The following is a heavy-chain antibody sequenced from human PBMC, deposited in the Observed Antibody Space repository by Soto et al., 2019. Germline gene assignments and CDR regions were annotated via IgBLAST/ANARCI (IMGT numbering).Heavy chain of an antibody. J-gene: IGHJ3*02. CDR1: GFTFSTYW. D-gene: IGHD2-21*02. CDR2: IKQDGSAK. V-gene: IGHV3-7*01. Sequence: GGSLRLSCAASGFTFSTYWMTWVRQAPGKGLEWVANIKQDGSAKYYVDSVKGRFTISRDNAKNSLYLQMDTLRAEDTAVYYCARRRVTDYHDAFDIWGQGTMVTVSS. CDR3: ARRRVTDYHDAFDI.